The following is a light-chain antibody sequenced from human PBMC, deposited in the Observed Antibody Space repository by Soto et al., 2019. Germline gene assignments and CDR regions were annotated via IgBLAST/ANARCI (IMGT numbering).Light chain of an antibody. J-gene: IGLJ1*01. CDR1: SSDVGGYHY. Sequence: QSVLTQPASVSGSPGQSITISCTGTSSDVGGYHYVSWYQLLPGKAPKLILFEVSIRPSGVSYRFSGSKSGNTASLTISGLQAEDEADHFCSSYSISTAYLFGTGTKLTVL. CDR2: EVS. CDR3: SSYSISTAYL. V-gene: IGLV2-14*01.